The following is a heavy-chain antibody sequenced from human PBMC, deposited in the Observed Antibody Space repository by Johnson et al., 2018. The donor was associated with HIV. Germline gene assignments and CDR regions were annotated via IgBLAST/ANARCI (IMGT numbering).Heavy chain of an antibody. V-gene: IGHV3-30*04. D-gene: IGHD2-15*01. J-gene: IGHJ3*02. Sequence: QVQLVESGGGLVKPGGSLRLSCAASGFTFSSYAMHWVRQAPGKGLEWVAVISYDGSNKYYADSVKGRFTISGDNAKNYLYLQINSLRAEDTALYYCTKPLGLTPGVFDIWGQGTMVTFSS. CDR3: TKPLGLTPGVFDI. CDR2: ISYDGSNK. CDR1: GFTFSSYA.